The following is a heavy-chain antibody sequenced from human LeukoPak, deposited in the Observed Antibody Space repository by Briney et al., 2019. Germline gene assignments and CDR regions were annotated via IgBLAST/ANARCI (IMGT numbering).Heavy chain of an antibody. D-gene: IGHD3-10*01. Sequence: SETLSLTCTVSGGSISSSSYYWGWIRQPPGKGLEWIGSIYYSGSTYYNPSLKSRVTISVDTSKNQFSLKLSSVTAADTAVYYCARSGLLWFGGSRVGFDPWGQGTLVTVSS. CDR3: ARSGLLWFGGSRVGFDP. CDR1: GGSISSSSYY. CDR2: IYYSGST. V-gene: IGHV4-39*07. J-gene: IGHJ5*02.